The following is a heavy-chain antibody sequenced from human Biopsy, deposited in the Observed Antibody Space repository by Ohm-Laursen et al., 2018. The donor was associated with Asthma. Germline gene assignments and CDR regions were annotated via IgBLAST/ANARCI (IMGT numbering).Heavy chain of an antibody. CDR3: AKGFSSTSCYGICYYYVMDV. CDR1: GFTFSSFG. Sequence: SLRLSCAASGFTFSSFGIHWVRPAPGKGLEWVAVISYDGSDKYYADSVKGRFTISRDNSKNTLYLQMNSLRAEDTAVYYCAKGFSSTSCYGICYYYVMDVWGQGTTVTVSS. D-gene: IGHD2-2*01. J-gene: IGHJ6*02. V-gene: IGHV3-30*18. CDR2: ISYDGSDK.